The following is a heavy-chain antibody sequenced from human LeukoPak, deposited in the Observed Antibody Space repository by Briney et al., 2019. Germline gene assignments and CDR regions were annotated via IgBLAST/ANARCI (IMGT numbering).Heavy chain of an antibody. CDR3: ATSIIGGRDAFHL. CDR1: GYSFSDYW. J-gene: IGHJ3*01. D-gene: IGHD3-16*01. CDR2: IYLGDFDP. Sequence: GESLRISCEVSGYSFSDYWFAWVRQVPGKGLDWMGIIYLGDFDPRYSPSFQGRVPISADKSISPAYLHWSALKASDTAIYYCATSIIGGRDAFHLWGQGTMITVSS. V-gene: IGHV5-51*01.